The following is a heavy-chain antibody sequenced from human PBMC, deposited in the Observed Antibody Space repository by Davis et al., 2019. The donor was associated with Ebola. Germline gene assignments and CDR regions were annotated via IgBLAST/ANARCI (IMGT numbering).Heavy chain of an antibody. CDR2: VYPGDSDT. D-gene: IGHD5-18*01. CDR1: GYIFSNYW. V-gene: IGHV5-51*01. J-gene: IGHJ4*02. CDR3: ARKDTAMVSHFDY. Sequence: GESLKISCTASGYIFSNYWIGWVRQMPGKGLEWMGIVYPGDSDTRYNPSFQGQVTMSADKSINTAYLQWSSLKASDTAMYYCARKDTAMVSHFDYWGQGTLVTVSS.